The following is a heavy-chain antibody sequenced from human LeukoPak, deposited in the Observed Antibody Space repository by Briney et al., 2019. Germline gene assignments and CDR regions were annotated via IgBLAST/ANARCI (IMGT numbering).Heavy chain of an antibody. D-gene: IGHD2-2*01. CDR1: GFTFDDYA. CDR3: AKDMWDIVVVPAALYYYGMDV. Sequence: GGSLRLSCAASGFTFDDYAMHWVRQAPGKGLERVSLISGDGGSTYYADSVKGRFTISRDNSKNSLYLQMNSLRTEDTALYYCAKDMWDIVVVPAALYYYGMDVWGQGTTVTVSS. J-gene: IGHJ6*02. V-gene: IGHV3-43*02. CDR2: ISGDGGST.